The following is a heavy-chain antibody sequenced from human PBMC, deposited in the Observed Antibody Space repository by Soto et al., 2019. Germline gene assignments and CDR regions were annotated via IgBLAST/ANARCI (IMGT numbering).Heavy chain of an antibody. CDR2: IIPILGIA. J-gene: IGHJ5*02. Sequence: QVQLVQSGAEVKKPGSSVKVSCKASGGTFSSYTISWVRQAPGQGLEWMGRIIPILGIANYAQKFQGRVTITADKATSTAYMELSSLRSEDTAVYYCARGYCSGCSCYSGWFDPWGQGTLVTVSS. V-gene: IGHV1-69*02. D-gene: IGHD2-15*01. CDR3: ARGYCSGCSCYSGWFDP. CDR1: GGTFSSYT.